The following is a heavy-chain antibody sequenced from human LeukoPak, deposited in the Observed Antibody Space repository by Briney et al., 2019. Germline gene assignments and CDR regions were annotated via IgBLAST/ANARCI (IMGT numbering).Heavy chain of an antibody. V-gene: IGHV4-59*01. D-gene: IGHD4-17*01. Sequence: SETLSLTCTVSGGSISSYYWSWIRQPPGKGLEWIGYIFYSGSTNYNPSLKSRVTISVDTSKNQFSLKLSSVTAADTAVYYCARGAYGDPIDYWGQGTLVTVSS. CDR3: ARGAYGDPIDY. CDR1: GGSISSYY. J-gene: IGHJ4*02. CDR2: IFYSGST.